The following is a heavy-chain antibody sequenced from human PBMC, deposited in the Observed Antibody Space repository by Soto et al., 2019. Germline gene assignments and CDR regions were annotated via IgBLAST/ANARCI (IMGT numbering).Heavy chain of an antibody. CDR3: ARFVNYYYYGMDV. CDR2: ISDSGST. V-gene: IGHV4-31*03. CDR1: GGSISDGYY. J-gene: IGHJ6*02. D-gene: IGHD2-15*01. Sequence: SETLSLTCTVSGGSISDGYYWSWIRQHPGKGLEWIGSISDSGSTSYNPSLKSRLTISVDTSKNQFSLNLRSVTAADTAVYYCARFVNYYYYGMDVWGQGTTVTVSS.